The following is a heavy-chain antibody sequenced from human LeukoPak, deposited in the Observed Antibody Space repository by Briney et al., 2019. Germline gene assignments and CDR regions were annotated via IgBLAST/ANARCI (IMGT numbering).Heavy chain of an antibody. CDR1: GGSLNAYY. Sequence: SETLSLTCTVYGGSLNAYYWSWIRQPPGKGLEGIGEINHSESTNYNPSLKSRVTISVDTSKNQFSLKLSSVTAADTAVYYCARERDGYNRVPDYWGQGTLVTVSS. V-gene: IGHV4-34*01. CDR2: INHSEST. CDR3: ARERDGYNRVPDY. J-gene: IGHJ4*02. D-gene: IGHD5-24*01.